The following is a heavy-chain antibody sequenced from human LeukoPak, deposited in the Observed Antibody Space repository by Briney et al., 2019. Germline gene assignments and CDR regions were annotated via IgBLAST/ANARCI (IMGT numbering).Heavy chain of an antibody. CDR1: GFTFSSYA. V-gene: IGHV3-23*01. Sequence: PGGSLRLSRAASGFTFSSYAMYWVRQAPGKGLEWVSGIFGSSGSTHYADSVKGRFTISRDNSKNTVYLQMNSLRAEDTAVYYCAKTTTGYSSGRYPGWPVDYWGQGTLVTVSS. CDR2: IFGSSGST. J-gene: IGHJ4*02. D-gene: IGHD6-19*01. CDR3: AKTTTGYSSGRYPGWPVDY.